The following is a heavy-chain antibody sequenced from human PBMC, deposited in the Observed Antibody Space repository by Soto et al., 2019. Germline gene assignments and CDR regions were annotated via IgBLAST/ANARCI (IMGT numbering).Heavy chain of an antibody. J-gene: IGHJ4*02. D-gene: IGHD2-15*01. CDR2: IIPILCIA. Sequence: QVQLVQSGAEVKKPGSSVKVSCKASGGTFSSYTISWVRQAPGQGLEWMGRIIPILCIANYAQKFQGRVTITADKSTSTAYMVMSSLRYEDTAVYYCALGYCRGGSCYSLYYFDYWGQRPLVTVSS. CDR1: GGTFSSYT. CDR3: ALGYCRGGSCYSLYYFDY. V-gene: IGHV1-69*02.